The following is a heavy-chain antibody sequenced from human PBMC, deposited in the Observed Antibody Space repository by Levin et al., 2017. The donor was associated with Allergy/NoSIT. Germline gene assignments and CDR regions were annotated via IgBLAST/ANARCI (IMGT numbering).Heavy chain of an antibody. V-gene: IGHV1-8*01. Sequence: GASVKVSCKASGYTFTSYDINWVRQATGQGLEWMGWMNPNSGNTGYAQKFQGRVTMTRNTSISTAYMELSSLRSEDTAVYYCARSLRIAVAGMLGYWGQGTLVTVSS. CDR2: MNPNSGNT. CDR1: GYTFTSYD. CDR3: ARSLRIAVAGMLGY. J-gene: IGHJ4*02. D-gene: IGHD6-19*01.